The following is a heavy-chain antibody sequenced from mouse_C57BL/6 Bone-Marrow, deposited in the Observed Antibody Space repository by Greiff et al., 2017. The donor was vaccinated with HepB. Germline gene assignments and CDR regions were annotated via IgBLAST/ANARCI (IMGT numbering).Heavy chain of an antibody. J-gene: IGHJ4*01. D-gene: IGHD1-1*01. CDR2: FYPGSGSI. V-gene: IGHV1-62-2*01. CDR3: ARHEDRYGSSYGGAMDY. Sequence: LVESGAELVKPGASVKLSCKASGYTFTEYTIHWVKQRSGQGLEWIGWFYPGSGSIKYNEKFKDKATLTADKSSSTVYMELSRLTSEDSAVYFCARHEDRYGSSYGGAMDYWGQGTSVTVSS. CDR1: GYTFTEYT.